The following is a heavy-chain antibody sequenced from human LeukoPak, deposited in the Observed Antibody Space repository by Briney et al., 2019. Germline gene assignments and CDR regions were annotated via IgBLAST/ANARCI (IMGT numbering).Heavy chain of an antibody. CDR3: ARDDYGDYYFDY. D-gene: IGHD4-17*01. CDR1: GFTFDDYS. Sequence: GGSLRLTCAASGFTFDDYSMSWVRQAPGKGLEWVSGINWNGGSTGYADSVKGRFTISRDNAKNSLYLQMNSLRAEDTALYYCARDDYGDYYFDYWGQGTLVTVSS. CDR2: INWNGGST. V-gene: IGHV3-20*04. J-gene: IGHJ4*02.